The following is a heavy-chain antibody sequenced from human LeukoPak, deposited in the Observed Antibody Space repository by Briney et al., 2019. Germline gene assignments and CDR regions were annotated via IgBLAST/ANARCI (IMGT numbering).Heavy chain of an antibody. CDR1: GFTFSSYG. V-gene: IGHV3-33*01. CDR2: IWYDGSNK. J-gene: IGHJ4*02. D-gene: IGHD2-21*02. CDR3: ARDGTPGTALLDY. Sequence: GGSLRLSCAASGFTFSSYGMHWVRQAPGKGLEWVAVIWYDGSNKYYADSVKGRFTISRDNSKNTLYLQMNSLRAEDTAVYYCARDGTPGTALLDYWGQGTLVTVSS.